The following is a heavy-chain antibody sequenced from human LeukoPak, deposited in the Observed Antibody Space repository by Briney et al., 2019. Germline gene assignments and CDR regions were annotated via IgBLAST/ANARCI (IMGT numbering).Heavy chain of an antibody. CDR2: ISGSGGST. V-gene: IGHV3-23*01. CDR1: GFTFSSYA. Sequence: PGGSLRLSCAASGFTFSSYAMSWVRHAPGNGLEWVSVISGSGGSTYYADSVKGRFTISRDNSKNTLYLQMNGLRAEDTAVYYCAKDLGHNWFDPWGQGTLVTVSS. J-gene: IGHJ5*02. CDR3: AKDLGHNWFDP.